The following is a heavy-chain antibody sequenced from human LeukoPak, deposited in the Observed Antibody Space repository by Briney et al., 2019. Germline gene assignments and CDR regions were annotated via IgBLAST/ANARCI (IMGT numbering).Heavy chain of an antibody. CDR2: TYYRSKRYN. CDR1: GDSLSSNAVG. J-gene: IGHJ4*02. Sequence: SQTLSLTCALSGDSLSSNAVGWHWTRHSPSRGLEWLGRTYYRSKRYNDYAISLKSRITINSDTSKNQFSLQLNSVIPEDTALYYCARSQHWGYEYWGQGTLVSVSS. D-gene: IGHD7-27*01. CDR3: ARSQHWGYEY. V-gene: IGHV6-1*01.